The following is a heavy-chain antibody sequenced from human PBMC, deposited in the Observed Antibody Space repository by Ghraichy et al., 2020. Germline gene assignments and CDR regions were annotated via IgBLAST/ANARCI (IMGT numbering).Heavy chain of an antibody. J-gene: IGHJ2*01. Sequence: SETLSLACTVSGGSISSYYWSWIRQPAGKGLEWIGRIYTSGSTNYNPSLKSRVTMSVDTSKNQFSLKLSSVTAADTAVYYCARDRNYGSSPHWYFDLWGRGTLVTVSS. V-gene: IGHV4-4*07. CDR1: GGSISSYY. D-gene: IGHD4-23*01. CDR2: IYTSGST. CDR3: ARDRNYGSSPHWYFDL.